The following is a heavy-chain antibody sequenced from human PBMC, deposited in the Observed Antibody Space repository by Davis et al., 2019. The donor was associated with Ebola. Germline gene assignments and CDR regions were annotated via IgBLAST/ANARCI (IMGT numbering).Heavy chain of an antibody. Sequence: PSETLSLTCTVSGGSMSSGRFYWNWIRQPPGKGLEWIGYISYNGYTNQNPSLKSRATISLDTSTNQFSLKLTSVTAADTAVYYCARGLEASREFEFDPWGQGTLVTVSS. D-gene: IGHD3-10*01. CDR2: ISYNGYT. CDR1: GGSMSSGRFY. J-gene: IGHJ5*02. V-gene: IGHV4-61*01. CDR3: ARGLEASREFEFDP.